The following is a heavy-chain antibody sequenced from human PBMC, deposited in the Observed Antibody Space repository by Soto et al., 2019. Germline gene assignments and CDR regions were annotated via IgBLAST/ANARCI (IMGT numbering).Heavy chain of an antibody. CDR3: AKPSGWYYFAF. CDR2: ISTKTGQT. D-gene: IGHD6-19*01. CDR1: GYAFTSSG. J-gene: IGHJ4*02. V-gene: IGHV1-18*01. Sequence: ASVKVSCEASGYAFTSSGICWVRQAPGQGLEWMGWISTKTGQTTIAQNLQGRLSLTTDSSTSTADMELRSLRSDDTAVYYCAKPSGWYYFAFWGQGTLVTVSS.